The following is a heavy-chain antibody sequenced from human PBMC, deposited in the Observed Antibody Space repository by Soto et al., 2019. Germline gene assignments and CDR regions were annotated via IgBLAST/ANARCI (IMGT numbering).Heavy chain of an antibody. CDR2: IYYSGST. D-gene: IGHD2-21*01. V-gene: IGHV4-31*03. J-gene: IGHJ4*02. CDR3: XXXXVIH. Sequence: QVQLQESGPGLVKPSQTLSLTCTVSGGSXXXXXXXXXXXRQHPGKGLEWIGYIYYSGSTYYNPSLKSRVXXXXXXXXXXXXXXXXXXXXXXXXXXXXXXXVIHWGQGTLVTVSS. CDR1: GGSXXXXXXX.